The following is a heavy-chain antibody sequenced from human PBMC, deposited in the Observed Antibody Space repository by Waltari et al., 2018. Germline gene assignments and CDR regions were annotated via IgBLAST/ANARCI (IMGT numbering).Heavy chain of an antibody. Sequence: QVQLQQWGAGLVKPSETLSLTCAFYGGSFPTYYWRWIRQSPGKGVEWVGQSRHGGSAYYNPSLKSRVTMSLDTSKNQLSLKMTSVTAADTAVYYCARHGGYAQDLWGRGTLVTVSS. CDR3: ARHGGYAQDL. CDR1: GGSFPTYY. J-gene: IGHJ2*01. V-gene: IGHV4-34*02. D-gene: IGHD5-12*01. CDR2: SRHGGSA.